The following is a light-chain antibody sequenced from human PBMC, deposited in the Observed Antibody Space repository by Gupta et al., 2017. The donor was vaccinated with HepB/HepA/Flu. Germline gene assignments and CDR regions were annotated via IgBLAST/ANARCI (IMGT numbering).Light chain of an antibody. V-gene: IGKV2-28*01. Sequence: DFVMTQSPLSLPVTPGEPASISCRSSQSLLHSNGFNYLDWYVQKPGQSPQILIYLGSNRASGVPDRFSGSGSGTDFTLNISRVEAEDVGVYYCMQGLKTPLTFGQGTKVEI. CDR2: LGS. J-gene: IGKJ4*01. CDR3: MQGLKTPLT. CDR1: QSLLHSNGFNY.